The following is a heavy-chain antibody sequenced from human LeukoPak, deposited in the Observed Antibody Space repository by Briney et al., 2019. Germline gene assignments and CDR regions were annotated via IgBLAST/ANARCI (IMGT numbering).Heavy chain of an antibody. D-gene: IGHD2-15*01. CDR1: GGSISSYY. CDR3: AREGWGLYCSGGSCYSGAFDI. Sequence: SETLSLTCTVSGGSISSYYWSWIRQPAGKGLEWIGRIYTSGSTNYNPSLKSRVTMSVDTSKNQFSLKLSSVTAADTAVYYCAREGWGLYCSGGSCYSGAFDIWGQGTMVTVSS. V-gene: IGHV4-4*07. CDR2: IYTSGST. J-gene: IGHJ3*02.